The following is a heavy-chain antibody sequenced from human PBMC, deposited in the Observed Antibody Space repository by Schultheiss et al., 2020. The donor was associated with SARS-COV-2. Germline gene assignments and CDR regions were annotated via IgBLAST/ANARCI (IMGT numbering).Heavy chain of an antibody. CDR1: GFTFGDYA. V-gene: IGHV3-49*03. CDR2: IRSKAYGGTT. D-gene: IGHD1-20*01. CDR3: AKDGYNWNYFDY. Sequence: GGSLRLSCTASGFTFGDYAMSWFRQAPGKGLEWVGFIRSKAYGGTTEYAASVKGRFTISRDDSKNTLYLQMNSLRAEDTAVYYCAKDGYNWNYFDYWGQGTLVTVSS. J-gene: IGHJ4*02.